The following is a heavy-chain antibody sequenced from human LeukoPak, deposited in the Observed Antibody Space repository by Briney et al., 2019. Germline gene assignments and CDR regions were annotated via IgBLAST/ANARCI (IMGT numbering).Heavy chain of an antibody. J-gene: IGHJ2*01. CDR1: GFTVSSNY. Sequence: GGSLRLSCAASGFTVSSNYMSWVRQAPGKGLEWVSVIYSGCSTYHADSVKGRFTISRDNSKNTLSLQMNSLRAEDTAVYYCARAPGHFGSFTDWYFDLWGRGTLVTVSS. CDR3: ARAPGHFGSFTDWYFDL. D-gene: IGHD2-15*01. CDR2: IYSGCST. V-gene: IGHV3-66*01.